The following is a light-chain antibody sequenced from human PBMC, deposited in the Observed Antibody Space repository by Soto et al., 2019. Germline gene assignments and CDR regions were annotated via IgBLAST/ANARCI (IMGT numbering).Light chain of an antibody. CDR2: GAT. J-gene: IGKJ1*01. CDR1: PSVCSN. CDR3: QQYNNWHPWT. Sequence: IVMTQSPAALSVSPGERANLSCMASPSVCSNLAWYQQRPGQAPRLLIYGATTRATGIPARVSGSGSGPEFTLTIISLQSEAFAFYCCQQYNNWHPWTGGPGTKV. V-gene: IGKV3-15*01.